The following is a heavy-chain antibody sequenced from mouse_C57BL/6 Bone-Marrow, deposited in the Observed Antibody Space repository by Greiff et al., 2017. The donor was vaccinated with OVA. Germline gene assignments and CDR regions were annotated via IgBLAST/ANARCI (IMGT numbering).Heavy chain of an antibody. J-gene: IGHJ1*03. Sequence: QVQLQQSGPGLVQPSQSLSITCTVSGFSFTSYGVHWVRQSPGKGLEWLGVIWRGGSTDYYAAFMSSLCITKDNSKSQMFFIMNRLQADDTAIYYSAKNAGVYYEYFDVWGTGTTVTVSS. CDR1: GFSFTSYG. CDR3: AKNAGVYYEYFDV. V-gene: IGHV2-5*01. CDR2: IWRGGST. D-gene: IGHD2-4*01.